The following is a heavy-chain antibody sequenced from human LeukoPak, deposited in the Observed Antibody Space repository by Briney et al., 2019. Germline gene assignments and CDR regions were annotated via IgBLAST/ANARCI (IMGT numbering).Heavy chain of an antibody. CDR1: GYTFSRYW. D-gene: IGHD3-10*01. CDR2: INEDGSST. V-gene: IGHV3-74*01. CDR3: TTDTFGARDS. Sequence: PGGSLRLSCAASGYTFSRYWMHWVRQAPGKGLVWVSRINEDGSSTSYAESVRGRFTISRDNAKNTLYLQMNSLRAEDAAVYYCTTDTFGARDSWGQGTLVTVSS. J-gene: IGHJ4*02.